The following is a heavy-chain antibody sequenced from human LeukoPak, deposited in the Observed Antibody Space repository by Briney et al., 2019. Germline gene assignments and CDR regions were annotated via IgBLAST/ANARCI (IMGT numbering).Heavy chain of an antibody. Sequence: PSETLSLTCTVSGGSISSYYWSWIRQPPGKGLEWIGYIYYSGSTNYNPSLKSRVTISVDTSKNQFSLKLSSVTAADTAVYYCARHPDMGDFDYWGQGTLVTVSS. CDR2: IYYSGST. V-gene: IGHV4-59*08. CDR1: GGSISSYY. D-gene: IGHD3-9*01. CDR3: ARHPDMGDFDY. J-gene: IGHJ4*02.